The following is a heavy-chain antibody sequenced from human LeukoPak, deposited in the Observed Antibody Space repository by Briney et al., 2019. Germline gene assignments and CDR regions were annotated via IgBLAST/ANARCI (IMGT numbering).Heavy chain of an antibody. J-gene: IGHJ4*02. Sequence: ASVKVSCKASGYTFTGYYMHWVRQAPGQGLEWMGWINPNSGGANYAQKFQGRVTMTRDTSISTAYMELSRLRSDDTAVYYCASTTSTYYVTYFDYWGQGTLVTVSS. CDR1: GYTFTGYY. V-gene: IGHV1-2*02. D-gene: IGHD1-26*01. CDR2: INPNSGGA. CDR3: ASTTSTYYVTYFDY.